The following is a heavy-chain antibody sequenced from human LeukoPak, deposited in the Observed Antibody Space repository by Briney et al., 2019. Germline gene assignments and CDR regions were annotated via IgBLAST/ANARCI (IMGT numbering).Heavy chain of an antibody. Sequence: PSETLSLTCTVSGGSISSYYWSWIRQPPGKGLEWIGYIYYSGSTNYNPSLKSRVTISVDTSKNQFSLKLSSVTAADTAVYYCARYYYDSSGYYVLDYWGQGTLVTASS. CDR3: ARYYYDSSGYYVLDY. V-gene: IGHV4-59*01. CDR2: IYYSGST. CDR1: GGSISSYY. D-gene: IGHD3-22*01. J-gene: IGHJ4*02.